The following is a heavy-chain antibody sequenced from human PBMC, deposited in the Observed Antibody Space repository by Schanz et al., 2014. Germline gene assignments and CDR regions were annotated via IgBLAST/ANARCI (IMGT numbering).Heavy chain of an antibody. Sequence: QVQLVESGGGVVQPGRSLRLSCAASGFTFSNFGLHWVRQAPGKGLNWVAVISSDGTNKYYADSVQGRFTLSKDFSKDTLYLQLTSLRPEDMAVYYCARLATSKSRLGDAVDIWGQGTMVTVSS. D-gene: IGHD6-6*01. CDR1: GFTFSNFG. J-gene: IGHJ3*02. CDR3: ARLATSKSRLGDAVDI. CDR2: ISSDGTNK. V-gene: IGHV3-30*03.